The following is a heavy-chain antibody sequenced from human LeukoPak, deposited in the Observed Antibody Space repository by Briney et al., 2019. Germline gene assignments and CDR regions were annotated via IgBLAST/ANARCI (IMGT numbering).Heavy chain of an antibody. CDR1: GFTFTSYA. CDR3: LRGLSGDSKFDY. J-gene: IGHJ4*02. Sequence: GGSLRLCCAASGFTFTSYAIHCGRRAPGEGEARAPPISSTSSYIYYAGSVKGRFTISRDNAKNSVCLQMNSLRADDTAMYYCLRGLSGDSKFDYWGQGTLVSVSS. V-gene: IGHV3-21*01. CDR2: ISSTSSYI. D-gene: IGHD2-15*01.